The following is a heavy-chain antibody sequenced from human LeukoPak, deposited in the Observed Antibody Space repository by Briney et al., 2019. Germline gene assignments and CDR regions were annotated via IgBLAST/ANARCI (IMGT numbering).Heavy chain of an antibody. V-gene: IGHV3-30*04. CDR3: ARDLVRSGWYIGAFDY. J-gene: IGHJ4*02. Sequence: GGSLRLSCAASGFTFSSYAMHWVRQAPGKGLEGVAVISYDGSNKYYADSVKGRFTISRDNSKNTLYLQMNSLRAEDTAVYYCARDLVRSGWYIGAFDYWGQGTLVTASS. CDR2: ISYDGSNK. D-gene: IGHD6-19*01. CDR1: GFTFSSYA.